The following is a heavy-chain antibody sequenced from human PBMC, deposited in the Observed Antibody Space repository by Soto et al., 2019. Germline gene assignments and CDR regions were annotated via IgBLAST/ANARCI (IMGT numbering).Heavy chain of an antibody. CDR3: ARDPLWGTAMVLWYFDL. CDR2: ISYDGSNK. D-gene: IGHD5-18*01. Sequence: QVQLVESGGGVDQPGRSLRLSCAASGFTFSSYAMHWVRQAPGKGLEWVAVISYDGSNKYYADSVKGRFTISRDNSQNTLYLQMNSLGAEDTAVYYCARDPLWGTAMVLWYFDLWGRGTLVTVSS. J-gene: IGHJ2*01. CDR1: GFTFSSYA. V-gene: IGHV3-30-3*01.